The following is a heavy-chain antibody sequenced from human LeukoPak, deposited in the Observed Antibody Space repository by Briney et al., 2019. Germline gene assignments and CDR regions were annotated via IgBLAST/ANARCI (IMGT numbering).Heavy chain of an antibody. V-gene: IGHV4-34*01. J-gene: IGHJ6*02. CDR2: INHSGST. CDR1: GGSFSGYY. D-gene: IGHD2-15*01. Sequence: PSETLSLTCAVYGGSFSGYYWSWIRQPPGKGLEWIGEINHSGSTNYNPSLKSRVTISVDTSKNQFSLNLSSVTAADTAVYYCARHRATAYYYYGMDVWGQGTTVTVSS. CDR3: ARHRATAYYYYGMDV.